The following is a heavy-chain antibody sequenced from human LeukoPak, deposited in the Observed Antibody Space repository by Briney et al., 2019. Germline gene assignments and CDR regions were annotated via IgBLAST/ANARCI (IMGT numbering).Heavy chain of an antibody. Sequence: SETLSLTCTVTGGSISSYYWSWIRQPPGKGLEWVGYIYYSGSTNYNPSLKSRVTISVDTSKNQFSLKLSSVTAADTAVYYCAREGYSYGPLYYYYGMDVWGQGTTVTVSS. CDR2: IYYSGST. V-gene: IGHV4-59*12. D-gene: IGHD5-18*01. J-gene: IGHJ6*02. CDR3: AREGYSYGPLYYYYGMDV. CDR1: GGSISSYY.